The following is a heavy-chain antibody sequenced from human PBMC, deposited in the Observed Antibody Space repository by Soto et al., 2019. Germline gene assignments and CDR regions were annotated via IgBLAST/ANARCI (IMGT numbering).Heavy chain of an antibody. V-gene: IGHV3-23*01. CDR3: AKDYDFWSGLASAAYYYYYYGMDV. D-gene: IGHD3-3*01. CDR1: GFTFSSYA. J-gene: IGHJ6*02. CDR2: ISGSGGST. Sequence: GGSLRLSCAASGFTFSSYARSWVRQAPGKGLEWVSAISGSGGSTYYADSVKGRFTISRDNSKNTLYLQMNSLRAEDTAVYYCAKDYDFWSGLASAAYYYYYYGMDVWGQGTSVTVSS.